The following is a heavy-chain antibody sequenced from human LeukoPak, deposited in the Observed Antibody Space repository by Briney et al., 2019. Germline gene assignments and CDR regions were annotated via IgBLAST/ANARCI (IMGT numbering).Heavy chain of an antibody. CDR3: ARWVDGYCSGGRCYPYYFDY. CDR1: GFTFSSYS. D-gene: IGHD2-15*01. CDR2: ISCSSSYI. Sequence: PGGSLRLSCAASGFTFSSYSMHWVRQAPGKGLEWVSSISCSSSYIYYADSVKGRFTISRDNAKNSLYLQMNSLRAEDTAVYYCARWVDGYCSGGRCYPYYFDYWGQGTLVTVSS. J-gene: IGHJ4*02. V-gene: IGHV3-21*01.